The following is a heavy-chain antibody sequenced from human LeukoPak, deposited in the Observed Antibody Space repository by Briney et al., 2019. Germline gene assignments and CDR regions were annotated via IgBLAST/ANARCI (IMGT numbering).Heavy chain of an antibody. CDR1: GFTFSGSS. CDR2: IRSSGTTI. CDR3: ARDPNSSWRLYYFDY. Sequence: GGSLRLSCAASGFTFSGSSMNWVRQAPGKGLEWVSYIRSSGTTIYYADSVKGRFTISRDNAKNSLYLQMNSLRAEDTAVYYCARDPNSSWRLYYFDYWGQGTLVTVSS. D-gene: IGHD6-13*01. V-gene: IGHV3-48*03. J-gene: IGHJ4*02.